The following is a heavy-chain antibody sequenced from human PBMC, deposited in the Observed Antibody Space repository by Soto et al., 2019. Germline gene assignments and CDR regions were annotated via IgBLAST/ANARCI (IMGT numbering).Heavy chain of an antibody. CDR1: GFSVSNNH. V-gene: IGHV3-53*01. Sequence: GGSPRLSCAASGFSVSNNHMGWVRQAPGKGLEWVSLIHIDGNTYYTDAVKGRFTISRDYSKNTLFLQMNNLRAEDTALYYCARDGSGPFGYWGQGTQVTVSS. CDR3: ARDGSGPFGY. D-gene: IGHD1-26*01. CDR2: IHIDGNT. J-gene: IGHJ4*02.